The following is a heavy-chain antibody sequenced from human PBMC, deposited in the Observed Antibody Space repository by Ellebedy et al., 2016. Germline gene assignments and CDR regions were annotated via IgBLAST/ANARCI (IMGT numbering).Heavy chain of an antibody. V-gene: IGHV3-23*01. J-gene: IGHJ3*02. CDR1: GFTFSSYA. CDR3: ARTKEYYDFWSGSNDAFDI. Sequence: GGSLRLXXAASGFTFSSYAMSWVRQAPGKGLEWVSAISGSGGTIYYADSVKGRFTISRDNAKNSLYLQMNSLRAEDTAVYYCARTKEYYDFWSGSNDAFDIWGQGTMVTVSS. CDR2: ISGSGGTI. D-gene: IGHD3-3*01.